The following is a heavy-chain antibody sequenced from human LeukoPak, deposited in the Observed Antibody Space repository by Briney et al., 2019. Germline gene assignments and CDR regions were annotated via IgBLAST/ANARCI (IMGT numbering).Heavy chain of an antibody. Sequence: GGSLRLSCAASGFTFSSYVMSWVRQAPGKGLEWVSSISGSGSSTYYADSVKGRFTISRDNSKNTLYLQLNSLRAEDTAVYYCAKDADTATIIYWYFDLWGRGTLVTVTS. CDR1: GFTFSSYV. CDR2: ISGSGSST. J-gene: IGHJ2*01. D-gene: IGHD5-18*01. CDR3: AKDADTATIIYWYFDL. V-gene: IGHV3-23*01.